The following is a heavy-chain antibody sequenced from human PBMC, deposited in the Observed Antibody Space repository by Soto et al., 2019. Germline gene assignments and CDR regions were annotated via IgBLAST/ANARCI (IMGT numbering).Heavy chain of an antibody. Sequence: QVQLVQSGAEVKKPGSSVKVSCKASGGTFSSYTISWVRQAPGQGLEWMGRIIPILGIANYAQKFQGRVTITADKSTSTAYMELSSLRSEDTAVYYCARARYYGSGSYYTYFDYWGKGTLVTVSS. D-gene: IGHD3-10*01. CDR3: ARARYYGSGSYYTYFDY. J-gene: IGHJ4*02. CDR1: GGTFSSYT. CDR2: IIPILGIA. V-gene: IGHV1-69*02.